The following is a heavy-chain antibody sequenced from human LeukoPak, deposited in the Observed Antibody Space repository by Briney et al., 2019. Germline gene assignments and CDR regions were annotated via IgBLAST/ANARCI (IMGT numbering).Heavy chain of an antibody. D-gene: IGHD3-22*01. V-gene: IGHV4-61*02. CDR3: ASDRDYYDSSGYNGAGWFDP. CDR1: GGSISSGSYY. J-gene: IGHJ5*02. CDR2: IYTSRST. Sequence: SETLSPTCTLSGGSISSGSYYWSWIRQPAGNGLEWIGRIYTSRSTNYNPSLKSRVTISVEPSKHQFSLKLSSVTAADTAVYYCASDRDYYDSSGYNGAGWFDPWGQGTLVTVSS.